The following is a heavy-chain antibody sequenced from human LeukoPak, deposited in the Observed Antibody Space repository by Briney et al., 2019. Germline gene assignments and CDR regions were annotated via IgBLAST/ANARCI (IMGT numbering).Heavy chain of an antibody. V-gene: IGHV3-48*02. CDR1: GFTFSSYS. CDR3: AGENYYDSGGLDY. CDR2: ISSSSSTI. Sequence: GGSLRLSCAASGFTFSSYSMNWVRQAPGKGLEWVSYISSSSSTIYYADSVKGRFTVSRDNAKNSLYLQMNSLRDEDTAVYYCAGENYYDSGGLDYWGQGTLVTVSS. J-gene: IGHJ4*02. D-gene: IGHD3-22*01.